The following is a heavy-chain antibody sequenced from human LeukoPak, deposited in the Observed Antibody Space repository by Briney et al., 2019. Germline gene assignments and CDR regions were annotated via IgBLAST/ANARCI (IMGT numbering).Heavy chain of an antibody. D-gene: IGHD2-2*01. CDR2: INPNSGGT. Sequence: ASVKVSCKASGYTFTGYYMHWVRQAPGQGLEWMGWINPNSGGTNYAQKFQGRVTMTRDTSISTAYMELSRLRSDDTAVYYCARVEVPAAPAGYWGQGTLVTVSS. CDR1: GYTFTGYY. V-gene: IGHV1-2*02. J-gene: IGHJ4*02. CDR3: ARVEVPAAPAGY.